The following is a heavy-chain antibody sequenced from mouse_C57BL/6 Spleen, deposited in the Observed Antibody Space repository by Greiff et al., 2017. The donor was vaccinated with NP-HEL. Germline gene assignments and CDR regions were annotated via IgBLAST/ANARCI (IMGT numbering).Heavy chain of an antibody. V-gene: IGHV1-22*01. CDR2: INPNNGGT. CDR1: GYTFTDYN. D-gene: IGHD2-4*01. CDR3: ARNGYDYDDWFAY. J-gene: IGHJ3*01. Sequence: VQLQQSGPELVKPGASVKMSCKASGYTFTDYNMHWVKQSHGKSLEWIGYINPNNGGTSYNQKFKGKATLTVNKSSSTAYMELRSLTSEDSAVYYCARNGYDYDDWFAYWGQGTLVTVS.